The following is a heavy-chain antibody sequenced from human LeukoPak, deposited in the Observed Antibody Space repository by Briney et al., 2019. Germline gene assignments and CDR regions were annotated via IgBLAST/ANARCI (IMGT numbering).Heavy chain of an antibody. D-gene: IGHD1-26*01. CDR1: RSTFSNYW. V-gene: IGHV3-7*05. CDR3: ARDHLREGATGASEI. J-gene: IGHJ3*02. Sequence: GGSRRLSGAASRSTFSNYWMSWFRQAPGKGLKGVANIKQDGGEKNYVDSVKGRFTISRDNAKNSLYLQMNSLRVEDTAVYYCARDHLREGATGASEIWGQGTMVTVSS. CDR2: IKQDGGEK.